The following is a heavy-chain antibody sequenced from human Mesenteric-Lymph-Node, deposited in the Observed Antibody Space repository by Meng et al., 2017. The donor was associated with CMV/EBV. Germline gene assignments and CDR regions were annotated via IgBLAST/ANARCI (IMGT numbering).Heavy chain of an antibody. CDR2: TYYRSKWSN. CDR3: ARGGKGPEGNYFDN. V-gene: IGHV6-1*01. Sequence: LRLSCAISGDSVSSNSAAWNWIRQSPSRGLEWLGRTYYRSKWSNDYAVSMKSRISVNPDTSKNQFSLHLTSVTPEDTAVYFCARGGKGPEGNYFDNWGQGTLVTVSS. D-gene: IGHD2-2*01. J-gene: IGHJ4*02. CDR1: GDSVSSNSAA.